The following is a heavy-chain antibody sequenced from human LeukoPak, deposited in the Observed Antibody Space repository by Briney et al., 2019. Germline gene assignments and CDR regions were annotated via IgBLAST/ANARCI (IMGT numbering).Heavy chain of an antibody. D-gene: IGHD1-1*01. CDR3: ARDTDDXSHIELXYFDY. Sequence: GGSLRLSCAASGFTFSSYSMNWVRQAPGKGLEWVSSISSSSSYIYYADSVKGRFTISRDNAKNSLYLQMNSLRAEDTAVYYCARDTDDXSHIELXYFDYWGQGTLVTVSS. V-gene: IGHV3-21*01. J-gene: IGHJ4*02. CDR2: ISSSSSYI. CDR1: GFTFSSYS.